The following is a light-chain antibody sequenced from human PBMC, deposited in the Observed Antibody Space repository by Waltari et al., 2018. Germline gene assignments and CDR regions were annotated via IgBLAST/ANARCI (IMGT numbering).Light chain of an antibody. CDR1: QAIGTY. CDR2: STS. Sequence: DIQMTQSPSSLSASVGDSVTITCRPSQAIGTYLNWFQQKPGKAPKLLIYSTSNLESGVPSRFSGTSSGPDFTLTITSLQPEDFATYYCLQHHTYPWTFGRGTRVEF. V-gene: IGKV1-17*01. CDR3: LQHHTYPWT. J-gene: IGKJ1*01.